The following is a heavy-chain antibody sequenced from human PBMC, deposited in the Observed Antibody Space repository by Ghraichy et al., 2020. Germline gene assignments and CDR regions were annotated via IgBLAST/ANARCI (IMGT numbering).Heavy chain of an antibody. Sequence: GGSLRLSCAASGFTFSSYWMSWVRQAPGKGLEWVANIKQDGSEKYYVDSVKGRFTISRDNAKNSLYLQMNSLRAEDTAVYYCARLMTTVTSHFDYWGQGTLVTVSS. V-gene: IGHV3-7*03. D-gene: IGHD4-17*01. J-gene: IGHJ4*02. CDR1: GFTFSSYW. CDR2: IKQDGSEK. CDR3: ARLMTTVTSHFDY.